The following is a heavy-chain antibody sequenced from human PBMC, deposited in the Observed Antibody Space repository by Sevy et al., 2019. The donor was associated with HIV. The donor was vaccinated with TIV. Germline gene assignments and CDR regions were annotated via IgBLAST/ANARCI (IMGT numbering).Heavy chain of an antibody. CDR1: GFTFSNYC. V-gene: IGHV3-7*03. J-gene: IGHJ6*02. CDR3: ARDCSSATCLWGFDV. Sequence: GGSLRFSCAASGFTFSNYCMSWVRQAPGKGLEWVANIKRDGSEKYYVASVKGRFTISRDNAKTSLYLQMNSLRAEDTAAYYCARDCSSATCLWGFDVRGQGTTVTVSS. CDR2: IKRDGSEK. D-gene: IGHD2-2*01.